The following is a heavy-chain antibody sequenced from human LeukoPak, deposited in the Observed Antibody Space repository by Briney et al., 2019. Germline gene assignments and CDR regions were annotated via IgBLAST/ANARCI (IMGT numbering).Heavy chain of an antibody. CDR3: ARGYANWLLSD. J-gene: IGHJ4*02. CDR2: IYYSGST. D-gene: IGHD3-9*01. Sequence: PSETLSLTCTVSGGSISSYYWSWIRQPPGKGLEWIGDIYYSGSTNYNPSLTSGATISVATSKTPFSLTLSSVTAAATAAYYCARGYANWLLSDWGQGTLVTVSS. CDR1: GGSISSYY. V-gene: IGHV4-59*01.